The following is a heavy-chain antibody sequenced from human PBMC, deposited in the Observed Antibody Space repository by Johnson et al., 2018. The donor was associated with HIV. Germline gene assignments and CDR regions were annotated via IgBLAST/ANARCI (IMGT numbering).Heavy chain of an antibody. V-gene: IGHV3-11*04. CDR1: GSTFSDYY. D-gene: IGHD6-13*01. CDR2: ISSRGSTI. CDR3: ARLGSSSWYGDDAFDI. J-gene: IGHJ3*02. Sequence: QVQLVESGGGLVQPGGSLRLSCAASGSTFSDYYMSWIRQAPGKGLEWVSYISSRGSTIYYADSVKGRSTISRDNAKNSLYLQMNSLRAEDTAVYYCARLGSSSWYGDDAFDIWGQGTMVTVSS.